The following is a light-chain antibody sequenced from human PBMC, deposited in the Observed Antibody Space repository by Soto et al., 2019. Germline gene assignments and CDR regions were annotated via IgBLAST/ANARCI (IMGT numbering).Light chain of an antibody. V-gene: IGLV2-11*01. CDR2: DVS. CDR3: CSYAGSYTHYV. J-gene: IGLJ1*01. Sequence: QSVLTQPRSVSGSPGQSITISTTATSSDVGGYNYVSCYRQHPGKAPKLMIYDVSKRPAGVPDRFSGSKSGNTPSLTISRLQSADEAYYECCSYAGSYTHYVFGTGTKVTVL. CDR1: SSDVGGYNY.